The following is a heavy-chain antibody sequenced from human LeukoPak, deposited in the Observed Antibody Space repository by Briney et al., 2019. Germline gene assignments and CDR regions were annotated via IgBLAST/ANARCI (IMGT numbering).Heavy chain of an antibody. Sequence: SETLSLTCAVSGYSISSGYYWGWIRQPPGKGLEWIGSIYHSGSTYYNPSLKSRVTISVDTSKNQFSLKLSSVTAADTAVYYCARELWLGELLRYFDYWGQGTLVTVSS. V-gene: IGHV4-38-2*02. CDR2: IYHSGST. CDR1: GYSISSGYY. J-gene: IGHJ4*02. D-gene: IGHD3-10*01. CDR3: ARELWLGELLRYFDY.